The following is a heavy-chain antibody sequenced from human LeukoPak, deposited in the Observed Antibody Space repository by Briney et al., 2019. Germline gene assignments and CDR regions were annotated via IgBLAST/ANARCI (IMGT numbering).Heavy chain of an antibody. D-gene: IGHD4-17*01. CDR1: GGSISSSTYY. CDR3: ARRATVTKAFDY. CDR2: IYYSGTT. V-gene: IGHV4-39*01. J-gene: IGHJ4*02. Sequence: PSETLSLTRTVSGGSISSSTYYWGWIRQPPGKGLEWIGSIYYSGTTYYNPSLKSRVTISVDTSKNQFSLKLRSLTAADTAVYYCARRATVTKAFDYWGQGTLVTVSS.